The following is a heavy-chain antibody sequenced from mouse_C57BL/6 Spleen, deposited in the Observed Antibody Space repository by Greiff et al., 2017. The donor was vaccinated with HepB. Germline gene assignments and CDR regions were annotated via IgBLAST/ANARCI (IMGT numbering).Heavy chain of an antibody. D-gene: IGHD2-4*01. J-gene: IGHJ2*01. Sequence: DVMLVESGGGLVQPGGSLKLSCAASGFTFSDYYMYWVRQTPEKRLEWVAYISNGGGSTYYPDTVKGRFTISRDNAKNTLYLQMSRLKSEDTAMYYCARQIYYDYDGGYFDYWGQGTTLTVSS. CDR1: GFTFSDYY. V-gene: IGHV5-12*01. CDR3: ARQIYYDYDGGYFDY. CDR2: ISNGGGST.